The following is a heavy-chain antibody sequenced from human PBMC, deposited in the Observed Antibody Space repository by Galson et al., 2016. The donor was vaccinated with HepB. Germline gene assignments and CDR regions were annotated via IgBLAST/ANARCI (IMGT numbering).Heavy chain of an antibody. CDR3: ARSGIIRVNWFDP. V-gene: IGHV1-18*01. Sequence: SVKVSCKASGYTFTSYGISWVRQAPGQGLEWMGWISPYNGNTDYAQNFQGRITMTTDASTSTAYMEVRSLKSDDTAVYYCARSGIIRVNWFDPWGQGTLVIVSS. J-gene: IGHJ5*02. CDR2: ISPYNGNT. D-gene: IGHD3-10*01. CDR1: GYTFTSYG.